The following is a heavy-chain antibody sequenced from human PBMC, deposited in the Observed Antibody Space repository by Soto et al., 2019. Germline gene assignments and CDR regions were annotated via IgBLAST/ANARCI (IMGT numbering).Heavy chain of an antibody. CDR2: IKQDGSEK. D-gene: IGHD6-6*01. V-gene: IGHV3-7*01. CDR1: EFTFSSYW. Sequence: GGSLRLSCAASEFTFSSYWMSWVRQAPGKGLEWVANIKQDGSEKYYVDSVKGRFTISRDNAKNSLYLKMNSLRVDDKAVNHRARDGSIAAFDNGVQGTLVTVSS. CDR3: ARDGSIAAFDN. J-gene: IGHJ4*02.